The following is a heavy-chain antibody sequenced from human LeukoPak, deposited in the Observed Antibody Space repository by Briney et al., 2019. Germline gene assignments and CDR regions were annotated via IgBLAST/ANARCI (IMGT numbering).Heavy chain of an antibody. CDR1: GFTFSSYA. Sequence: PGGSLRLSCAASGFTFSSYAMSWVRQAPGKGLEWVSAISGSGGSTYYADSVKGRFTISRDNSKNTLYLQMNSLRAEDTAVYYCAKRSHIVVVPAANPDGIDYWGQGTLVTVSS. CDR2: ISGSGGST. V-gene: IGHV3-23*01. D-gene: IGHD2-2*01. J-gene: IGHJ4*02. CDR3: AKRSHIVVVPAANPDGIDY.